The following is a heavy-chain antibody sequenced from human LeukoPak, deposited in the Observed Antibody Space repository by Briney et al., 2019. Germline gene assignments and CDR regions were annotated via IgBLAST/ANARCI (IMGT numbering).Heavy chain of an antibody. CDR3: AKDATEYGDSHFDC. Sequence: GRTLRLSCAASGFTFSSFGMHWVRQAPGKGLEWVAVIWNDGRHEYYADSEKSRFTISRDNSRNTVYLQMNSLRAEDTAVYYCAKDATEYGDSHFDCWGQGSLVTVSS. V-gene: IGHV3-33*06. CDR1: GFTFSSFG. CDR2: IWNDGRHE. D-gene: IGHD4-17*01. J-gene: IGHJ4*02.